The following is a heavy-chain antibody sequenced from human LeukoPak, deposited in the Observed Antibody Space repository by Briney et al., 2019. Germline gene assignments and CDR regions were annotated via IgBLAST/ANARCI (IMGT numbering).Heavy chain of an antibody. J-gene: IGHJ4*02. D-gene: IGHD4-17*01. CDR1: GGSISSYY. V-gene: IGHV4-59*01. CDR3: AREEGGSTVTTLGY. Sequence: PSETLSLTCTVSGGSISSYYWTWIRQPPGKGLEWIGYIYYSGSTNYNPSLKSRVTISVDTSKNQLSLKLTSVTAADTAVYYCAREEGGSTVTTLGYWGQGTLVTVSS. CDR2: IYYSGST.